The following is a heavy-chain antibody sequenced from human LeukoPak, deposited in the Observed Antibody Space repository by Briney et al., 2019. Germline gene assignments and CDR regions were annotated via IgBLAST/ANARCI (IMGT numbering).Heavy chain of an antibody. Sequence: PGGSLTLSCAASGFTLSKYAMNWVRQAPGKGLECVSTISGSGSDTYYADSVKGRFTISRDNAKNSLYLQMNSLRAEDTAVYYCARASDYYDSSGYYGEGYWGQGTLVTVSS. J-gene: IGHJ4*02. CDR2: ISGSGSDT. CDR1: GFTLSKYA. D-gene: IGHD3-22*01. CDR3: ARASDYYDSSGYYGEGY. V-gene: IGHV3-21*04.